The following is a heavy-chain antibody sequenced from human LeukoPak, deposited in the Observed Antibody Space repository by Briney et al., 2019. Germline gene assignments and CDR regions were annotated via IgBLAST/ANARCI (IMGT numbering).Heavy chain of an antibody. D-gene: IGHD6-6*01. CDR3: ARQYSSSSEFDY. J-gene: IGHJ4*02. CDR1: GYSFIGYW. V-gene: IGHV5-51*01. Sequence: GESLQISCQGSGYSFIGYWIGWVRQMPGKGLQWMGVIYPGDSDIRYSPSFQGQVTISADKSISTAYLQWTSLEASDTALYYCARQYSSSSEFDYWGQGTLVTVSS. CDR2: IYPGDSDI.